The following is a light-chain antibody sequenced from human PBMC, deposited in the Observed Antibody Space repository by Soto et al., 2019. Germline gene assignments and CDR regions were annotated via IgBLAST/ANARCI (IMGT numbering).Light chain of an antibody. CDR3: QQRSYWPLT. CDR2: HAS. CDR1: QSVTTF. V-gene: IGKV3-11*01. J-gene: IGKJ4*01. Sequence: EVVLTQSPATLSLSPGDRATLSCRASQSVTTFLAWYQQKPGQAPRLLIPHASHRATGIPARFSGSGSGTDFNLTISGLEPEDFAVYFCQQRSYWPLTFGGGTKVDIK.